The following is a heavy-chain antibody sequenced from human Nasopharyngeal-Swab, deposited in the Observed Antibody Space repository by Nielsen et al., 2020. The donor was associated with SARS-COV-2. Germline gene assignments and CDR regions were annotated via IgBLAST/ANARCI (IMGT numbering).Heavy chain of an antibody. V-gene: IGHV3-23*01. CDR3: AKDGGPSITMVRGVMVAHY. D-gene: IGHD3-10*01. CDR2: ISGSGGSK. Sequence: GGSLRLSCAASGFTFSSYAMSWVRQAPGKGLEWVSDISGSGGSKYYADSVKGRFTISRDNSKNTLYLQMNRLRAEDTAVYYCAKDGGPSITMVRGVMVAHYWGQGTLVTVSS. CDR1: GFTFSSYA. J-gene: IGHJ4*02.